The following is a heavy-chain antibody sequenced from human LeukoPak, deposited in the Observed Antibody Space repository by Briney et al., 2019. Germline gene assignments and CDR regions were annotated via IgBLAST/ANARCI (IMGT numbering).Heavy chain of an antibody. CDR1: GGSFSGYY. CDR2: INHSGST. J-gene: IGHJ5*02. V-gene: IGHV4-34*01. D-gene: IGHD3-10*01. CDR3: ARGNRAMVRGVIIWFDP. Sequence: SETLSLTCAVYGGSFSGYYWSWIRQPPGKGLEWIGEINHSGSTNYNPSLKSRVTISVDTSKNQFSLKLSSVTAADTAVYYCARGNRAMVRGVIIWFDPWGQGTLVTASS.